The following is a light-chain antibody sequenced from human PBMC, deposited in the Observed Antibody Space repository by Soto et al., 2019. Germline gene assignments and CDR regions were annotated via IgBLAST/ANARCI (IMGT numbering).Light chain of an antibody. Sequence: QSVLTQPASVSGSPGQSITISCTGTSSDVGGYNYVSWYQQHPGKAPKLMIYDVTNRSSGVSNRFSGSKSGNTASLTISGLQAEDEADYYCSSYTSSSTPGVFGTGTKVTVL. J-gene: IGLJ1*01. CDR3: SSYTSSSTPGV. CDR2: DVT. CDR1: SSDVGGYNY. V-gene: IGLV2-14*01.